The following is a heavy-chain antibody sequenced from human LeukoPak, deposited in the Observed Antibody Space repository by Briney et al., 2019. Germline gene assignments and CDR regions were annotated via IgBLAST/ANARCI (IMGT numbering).Heavy chain of an antibody. J-gene: IGHJ5*02. V-gene: IGHV3-74*01. CDR1: GFTFSSYW. CDR2: INSDGSST. Sequence: SGGSLRLSCAASGFTFSSYWMHWVRHAPGKGLVWVSRINSDGSSTSYADSVKGRFTISRDNAKNTLYLQMNSLRAEDTAVYYCARDGYYYGSGSRHGYNWFDPWGQGTLVTVSS. CDR3: ARDGYYYGSGSRHGYNWFDP. D-gene: IGHD3-10*01.